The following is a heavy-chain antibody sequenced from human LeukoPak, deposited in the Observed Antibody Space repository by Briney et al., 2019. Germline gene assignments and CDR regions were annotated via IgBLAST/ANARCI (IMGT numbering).Heavy chain of an antibody. CDR1: GYTFTSYY. CDR3: ARDPPYGDYVPYYFDY. D-gene: IGHD4-17*01. Sequence: ASVKVSCKASGYTFTSYYMHLVRQAPGQGLEWMGIINPSGGSTSYAQKFQGRVTMTRDMSTSTVYMELSSLRSEDTAVYYCARDPPYGDYVPYYFDYWGQGTLVTVSS. CDR2: INPSGGST. V-gene: IGHV1-46*01. J-gene: IGHJ4*02.